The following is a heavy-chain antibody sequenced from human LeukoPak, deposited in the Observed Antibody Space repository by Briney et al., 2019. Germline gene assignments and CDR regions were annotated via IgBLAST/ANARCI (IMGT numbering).Heavy chain of an antibody. D-gene: IGHD6-13*01. V-gene: IGHV3-13*01. CDR3: AATPLTGYSSSWYYHY. CDR1: GFTFSSYD. Sequence: GGSLRLSCAASGFTFSSYDMHWARQATGKGLEWVSAIGTAGDTYYPGSVKGRFTISRENAKNSLYLQMNSLRAGDTAVYYCAATPLTGYSSSWYYHYWGQGTLVTVSS. CDR2: IGTAGDT. J-gene: IGHJ4*02.